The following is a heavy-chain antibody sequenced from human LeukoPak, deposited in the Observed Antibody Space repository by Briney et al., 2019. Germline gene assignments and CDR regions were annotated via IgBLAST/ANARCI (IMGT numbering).Heavy chain of an antibody. J-gene: IGHJ4*02. CDR1: GGSISSGGYY. Sequence: PSETLSLTCTVSGGSISSGGYYWSWIRQHPGKGLEWIGYIYYSGSTYYNPSLKCRVTISVDTSKNQFSLKLSSVTAAYTAAYYCARAFHYGSGSYYPHFDYWGQGTLVTVSS. V-gene: IGHV4-31*03. CDR2: IYYSGST. D-gene: IGHD3-10*01. CDR3: ARAFHYGSGSYYPHFDY.